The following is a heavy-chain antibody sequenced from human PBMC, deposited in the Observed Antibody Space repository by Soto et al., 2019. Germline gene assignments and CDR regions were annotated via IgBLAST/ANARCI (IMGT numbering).Heavy chain of an antibody. J-gene: IGHJ4*02. D-gene: IGHD3-16*01. V-gene: IGHV1-18*01. CDR3: ARIGVSSGHESPDFDS. Sequence: GASVKVSCKASGYTFNFYGITWVRQAPGQGLEWMGWISGFNGNTNYAADLQGRVTMTTDTSTSTAYKELRGLRSDDTAVYYCARIGVSSGHESPDFDSWGQGTLVTVSS. CDR2: ISGFNGNT. CDR1: GYTFNFYG.